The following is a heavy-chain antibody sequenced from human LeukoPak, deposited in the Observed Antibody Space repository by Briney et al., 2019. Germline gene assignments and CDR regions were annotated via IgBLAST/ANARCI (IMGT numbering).Heavy chain of an antibody. CDR2: INNDGSDT. CDR1: GFTFSSHW. J-gene: IGHJ3*02. V-gene: IGHV3-74*01. Sequence: GGSLILSCAASGFTFSSHWMHWVRQAPGKGLVWVSRINNDGSDTTYADSVKGRFTISRDNAKNMLYLQMNSLRAEDTALYYCVRGSYGPDIWGQGTMVTVSS. D-gene: IGHD3-16*01. CDR3: VRGSYGPDI.